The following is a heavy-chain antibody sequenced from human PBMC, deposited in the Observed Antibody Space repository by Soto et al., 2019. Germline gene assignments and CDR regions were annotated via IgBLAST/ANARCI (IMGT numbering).Heavy chain of an antibody. J-gene: IGHJ4*02. D-gene: IGHD3-16*01. CDR3: AYLRGFTGYPGD. CDR2: MYYSGNS. Sequence: SETLSLTCSVSGGSTSDKSYFWGWVRQSPGKGLEWIGSMYYSGNSYYNPSLKSRVAISVDTSRNQFYLKMRSGTAADTAVYYCAYLRGFTGYPGDWGQGTLVTVSS. V-gene: IGHV4-39*07. CDR1: GGSTSDKSYF.